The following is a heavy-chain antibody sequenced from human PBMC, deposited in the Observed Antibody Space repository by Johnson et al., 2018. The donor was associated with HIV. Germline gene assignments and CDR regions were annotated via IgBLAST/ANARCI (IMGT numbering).Heavy chain of an antibody. CDR1: GFTFSDHY. CDR2: TRDKANSYTT. J-gene: IGHJ3*02. CDR3: ARDSSGYSGFDI. D-gene: IGHD3-22*01. V-gene: IGHV3-72*01. Sequence: VQLVESGGGLVQPGGSLRLSCAASGFTFSDHYMDWVRQAPGKGLEWVGRTRDKANSYTTEYAASVKGRFTISRDDSKKSLYLQMNSLKTEDTAVYYCARDSSGYSGFDIWGQGTVVTVSS.